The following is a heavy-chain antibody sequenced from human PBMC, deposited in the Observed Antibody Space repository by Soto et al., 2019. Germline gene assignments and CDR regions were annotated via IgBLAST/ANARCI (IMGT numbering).Heavy chain of an antibody. V-gene: IGHV3-30*18. CDR1: GFTFSSYG. Sequence: LRLSCAASGFTFSSYGMRWVRQAPGKGLEWVAVISYDGSNKYYADSVKGRFTISRDNSKNTLYLQMNSLRAEDTAVYYCAKGLYSSSSDLDYWGQGTLVTVS. CDR3: AKGLYSSSSDLDY. J-gene: IGHJ4*02. D-gene: IGHD6-6*01. CDR2: ISYDGSNK.